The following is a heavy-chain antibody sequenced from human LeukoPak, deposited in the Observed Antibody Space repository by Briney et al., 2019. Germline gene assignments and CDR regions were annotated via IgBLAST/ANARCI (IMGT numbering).Heavy chain of an antibody. Sequence: SGGSLRLSCAASGFTFSTYALSWVRQAPGKGLEWVSSISGSGGSTDYADSVKGRFTLSRGNFENTLYLHMSSLRADDTAIYYCARAGKAAAFDYWGQGTQVTVSS. CDR3: ARAGKAAAFDY. V-gene: IGHV3-23*01. D-gene: IGHD2-15*01. CDR2: ISGSGGST. CDR1: GFTFSTYA. J-gene: IGHJ4*02.